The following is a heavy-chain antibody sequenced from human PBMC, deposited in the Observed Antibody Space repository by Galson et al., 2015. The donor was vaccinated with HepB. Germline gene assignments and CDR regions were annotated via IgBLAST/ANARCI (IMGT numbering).Heavy chain of an antibody. V-gene: IGHV1-18*04. D-gene: IGHD1-1*01. CDR1: GYSLSTYV. Sequence: SVKVSCKASGYSLSTYVIAWVRQAPGQGLEWMGWISGYDGHTNYAQKFHDRVTLITDTSTTTAYMELRSLRSEDTAVYYCARGTIGTTFDYGMDIWGQGTTVTVS. CDR2: ISGYDGHT. CDR3: ARGTIGTTFDYGMDI. J-gene: IGHJ6*02.